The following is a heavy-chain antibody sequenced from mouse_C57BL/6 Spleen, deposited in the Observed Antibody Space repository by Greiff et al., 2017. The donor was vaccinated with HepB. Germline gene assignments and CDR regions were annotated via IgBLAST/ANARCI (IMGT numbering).Heavy chain of an antibody. CDR2: IWRGGST. J-gene: IGHJ4*01. Sequence: VQLQESGPGLVQPSQSLSITCTVSGFSLTSYGVHWVRQSPGKGLEWLGVIWRGGSTDYNAAFMSRLSITKDNSKSQVFFKMNSLQADDTAIYYCAKNLLRNYYAMDYWGQGTSVTVSS. CDR1: GFSLTSYG. V-gene: IGHV2-5*01. CDR3: AKNLLRNYYAMDY. D-gene: IGHD1-1*01.